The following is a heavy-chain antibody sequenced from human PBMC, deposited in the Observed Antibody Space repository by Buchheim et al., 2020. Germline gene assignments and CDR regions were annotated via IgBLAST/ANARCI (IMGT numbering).Heavy chain of an antibody. CDR1: GGSISSSSYY. V-gene: IGHV4-39*01. CDR2: IYYSGST. CDR3: ARQWPSSGWPSFDY. J-gene: IGHJ4*02. Sequence: QLQLQESGPGLVKPSETLSLTCTVSGGSISSSSYYWGWIRQPPGKGLEWIGSIYYSGSTYYNPSLKSRVTISVDPSKNQFSLKLSSVTAADTAVYYCARQWPSSGWPSFDYWGQGTL. D-gene: IGHD6-19*01.